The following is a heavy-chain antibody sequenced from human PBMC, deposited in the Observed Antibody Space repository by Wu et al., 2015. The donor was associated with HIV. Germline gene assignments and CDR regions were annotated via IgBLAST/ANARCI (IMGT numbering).Heavy chain of an antibody. CDR2: ISAYNGNT. Sequence: QVQLVQSGAEVKKPGASVKVSCKASGYTFNSYGISWVRQAPGQGLEWMGWISAYNGNTNYAQKLQGGVTMTTDTSTTTAYMELRSLRSDDTAMYYCARDTKTDYDFWSGYYYSDGFDYWGQGTLVTVSS. J-gene: IGHJ4*02. CDR1: GYTFNSYG. V-gene: IGHV1-18*01. CDR3: ARDTKTDYDFWSGYYYSDGFDY. D-gene: IGHD3-3*01.